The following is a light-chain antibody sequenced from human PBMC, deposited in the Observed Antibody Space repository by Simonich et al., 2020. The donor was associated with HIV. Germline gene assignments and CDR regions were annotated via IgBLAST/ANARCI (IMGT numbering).Light chain of an antibody. CDR1: NLGHKY. V-gene: IGLV3-1*01. CDR3: QAWDSNTVV. CDR2: QHT. J-gene: IGLJ2*01. Sequence: SSELTQPPSVSVSPGQTASITCSGDNLGHKYASWYQQKPGQSPVLVIYQHTTRPSGIPERFSGSNSGNTATLTISGTQTMDEADYYCQAWDSNTVVFGGGTKLTVL.